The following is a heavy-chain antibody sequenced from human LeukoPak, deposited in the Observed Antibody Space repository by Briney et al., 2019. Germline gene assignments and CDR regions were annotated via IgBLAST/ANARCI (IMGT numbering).Heavy chain of an antibody. V-gene: IGHV3-66*02. D-gene: IGHD6-6*01. CDR1: GFTVSSNY. CDR3: ARGTPSYSSSQNYFDY. J-gene: IGHJ4*02. CDR2: IHTGGTT. Sequence: GGSLRLSCAASGFTVSSNYMSWVRQAPGKGLEWVSVIHTGGTTYYSDSVKGRLTISRDNSKNTLYLQMNGLRTEDTAVYYCARGTPSYSSSQNYFDYWGQGTLVTVSS.